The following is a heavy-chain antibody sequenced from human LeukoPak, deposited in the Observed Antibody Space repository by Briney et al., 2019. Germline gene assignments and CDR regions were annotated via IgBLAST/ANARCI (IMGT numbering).Heavy chain of an antibody. J-gene: IGHJ4*02. CDR2: IYPGDSDT. V-gene: IGHV5-51*01. Sequence: GESLKISCKASAYSFTSYWIGWVRQMPGKGLEWMGIIYPGDSDTRYSPSFQGQVTISADKSISTAYLQWSSLEASDTAMYYCARGSGSYHTAYMNWGQGTLVTVSS. CDR3: ARGSGSYHTAYMN. CDR1: AYSFTSYW. D-gene: IGHD1-26*01.